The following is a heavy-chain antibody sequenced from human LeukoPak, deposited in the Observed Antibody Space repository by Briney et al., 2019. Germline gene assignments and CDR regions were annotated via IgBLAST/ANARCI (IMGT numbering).Heavy chain of an antibody. D-gene: IGHD2-2*02. V-gene: IGHV1-2*02. CDR1: GYTFTAYY. J-gene: IGHJ4*02. CDR2: INPNSGGT. Sequence: GASVKVSCTASGYTFTAYYMHWVRQAPGQGLEWMGWINPNSGGTNYAQKFQGRVTMTRDTSISTAYMELSRLRSDDTAVYYCARLYTFNYYFDYWGQGTLVTASS. CDR3: ARLYTFNYYFDY.